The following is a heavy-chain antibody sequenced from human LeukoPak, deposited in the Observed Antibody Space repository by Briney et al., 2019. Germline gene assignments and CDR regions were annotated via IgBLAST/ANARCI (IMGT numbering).Heavy chain of an antibody. V-gene: IGHV1-8*01. Sequence: ASVKVSCKASGYTFTSYDINWVRQATGQGLEWMGWVNPNSGNTGYAQKFQGRVTMTRNTSISTAYMELSSLRSEDTAVYYCARGPGYYDFWSGYYIGSYYYYGMDVWGQGTTVTVSS. D-gene: IGHD3-3*01. J-gene: IGHJ6*02. CDR3: ARGPGYYDFWSGYYIGSYYYYGMDV. CDR1: GYTFTSYD. CDR2: VNPNSGNT.